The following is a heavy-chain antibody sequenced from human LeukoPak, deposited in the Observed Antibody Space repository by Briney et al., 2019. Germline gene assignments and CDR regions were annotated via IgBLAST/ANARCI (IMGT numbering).Heavy chain of an antibody. CDR3: ARDWVGAKEGSFDY. J-gene: IGHJ4*02. D-gene: IGHD1-26*01. V-gene: IGHV3-48*03. CDR2: ISSSGSTI. CDR1: GFTFSSYE. Sequence: GGSLRLSCAASGFTFSSYEMNWVRQAPGKGLEWVSYISSSGSTIYYAYSVKGRFTISRDNAKTSLYLQMNSLRAEDTAVYYYARDWVGAKEGSFDYWGQGTLVTVSS.